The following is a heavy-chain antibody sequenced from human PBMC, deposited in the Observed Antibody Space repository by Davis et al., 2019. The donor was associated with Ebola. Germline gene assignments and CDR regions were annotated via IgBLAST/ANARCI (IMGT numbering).Heavy chain of an antibody. D-gene: IGHD6-19*01. J-gene: IGHJ4*02. CDR3: ARDSRGDNN. CDR1: GGTFSSYA. Sequence: SVKVSCKASGGTFSSYAISWVRQAPGQGLEWMGRIIPILGIANYAQKFQGRVTITADKSTSTAYMELRSLRSDDTAVYYCARDSRGDNNWGQGTLVTVSS. V-gene: IGHV1-69*04. CDR2: IIPILGIA.